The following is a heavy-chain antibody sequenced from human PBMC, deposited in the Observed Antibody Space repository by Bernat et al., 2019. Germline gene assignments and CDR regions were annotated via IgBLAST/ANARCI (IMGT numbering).Heavy chain of an antibody. CDR1: GFTFSDHI. CDR2: IWHDGGLK. D-gene: IGHD2-21*01. Sequence: QVQLVESGGGVVQPGTSLRLSCAASGFTFSDHIMHWARQAPGEGLEWVAIIWHDGGLKYYAESVKGRLTITRDRSKNTMYLEMNSLRVEATAVYYCARDRPNDKVANHPMFDYWGPGTLVSVSS. CDR3: ARDRPNDKVANHPMFDY. J-gene: IGHJ4*01. V-gene: IGHV3-33*01.